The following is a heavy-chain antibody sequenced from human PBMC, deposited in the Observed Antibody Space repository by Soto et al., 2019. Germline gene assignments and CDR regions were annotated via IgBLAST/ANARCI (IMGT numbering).Heavy chain of an antibody. CDR2: IKSKTDGGTT. Sequence: GGSLRLSCAASGFTFSNAWMSCVRQAPGKGLEWVGRIKSKTDGGTTDYAAPVKGRFTISRDDSKNTLYLQMNRLKTEDTAVYYCTTDSRDSSGYQIGGDYWGQGTLVTVSS. J-gene: IGHJ4*02. CDR3: TTDSRDSSGYQIGGDY. V-gene: IGHV3-15*01. CDR1: GFTFSNAW. D-gene: IGHD3-22*01.